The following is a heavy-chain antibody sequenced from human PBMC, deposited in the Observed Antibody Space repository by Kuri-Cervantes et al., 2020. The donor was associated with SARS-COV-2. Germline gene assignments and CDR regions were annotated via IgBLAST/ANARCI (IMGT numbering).Heavy chain of an antibody. V-gene: IGHV3-23*03. CDR2: IDSDGSST. CDR3: AKDLSSTSGPGYYYGMDV. J-gene: IGHJ6*02. Sequence: GESLKISCAASGFTFSSYAMSWVRQAPGKGLEWVSRIDSDGSSTSYADSVKGRFTISRDNSKNTLYLQMNSLRAEDTAVYYCAKDLSSTSGPGYYYGMDVWGQGTTVTVSS. D-gene: IGHD2-2*01. CDR1: GFTFSSYA.